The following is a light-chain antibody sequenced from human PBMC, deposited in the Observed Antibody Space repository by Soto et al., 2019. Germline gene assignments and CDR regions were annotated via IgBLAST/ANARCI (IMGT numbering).Light chain of an antibody. Sequence: EILITQSPATLSVSPGERVTISCRASQSVNIYLAWYQQKPGQAPRILIFDASKRDAGVPARFSGSGSGTDFTLTISILEPEDFEVYYCQQRSSSPITFGQGTRLEIK. CDR1: QSVNIY. CDR3: QQRSSSPIT. CDR2: DAS. V-gene: IGKV3-11*01. J-gene: IGKJ5*01.